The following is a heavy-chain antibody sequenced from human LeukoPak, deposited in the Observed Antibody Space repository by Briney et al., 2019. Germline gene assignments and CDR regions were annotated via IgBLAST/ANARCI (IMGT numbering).Heavy chain of an antibody. CDR1: GGTFSSYT. J-gene: IGHJ6*02. CDR3: AREYYDSSGYYPVHYYGMDV. D-gene: IGHD3-22*01. Sequence: ASVKVSCKASGGTFSSYTISWVRQAPGQGLEWMGRIIPILGIANYAQKFQGRVTITADKSTSTDYMELSSLRSEDTAVYYCAREYYDSSGYYPVHYYGMDVWGQGTTVTVSS. V-gene: IGHV1-69*04. CDR2: IIPILGIA.